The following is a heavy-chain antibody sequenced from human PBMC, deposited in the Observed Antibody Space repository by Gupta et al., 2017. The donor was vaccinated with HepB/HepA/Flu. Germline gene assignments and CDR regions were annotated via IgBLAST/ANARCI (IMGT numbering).Heavy chain of an antibody. CDR2: IYYSGST. CDR3: ATAWGYCSSTSCYNWFDP. Sequence: QLQLQESGPGLVKTSETLSLTCTVSGGSISSSSYYWGWIRQPPGKGLEWIGSIYYSGSTYYNPSLKSRVTISVDTSKNQFSLKLSSVTAADTAVYYCATAWGYCSSTSCYNWFDPWGQVTLVTVAS. CDR1: GGSISSSSYY. J-gene: IGHJ5*02. D-gene: IGHD2-2*01. V-gene: IGHV4-39*01.